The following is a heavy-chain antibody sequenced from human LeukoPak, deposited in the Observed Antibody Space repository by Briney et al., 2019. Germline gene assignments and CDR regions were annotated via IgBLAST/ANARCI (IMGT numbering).Heavy chain of an antibody. CDR2: ISAYNGNT. J-gene: IGHJ5*02. Sequence: SVKVSCKASGGTFSSYAISWVRQAPGQGLEWMGWISAYNGNTNYAQKLQGRVTITADESTSTAYMELSSLRSEDTAVYYCARSDDTLTGYRNWFDPWGQGTLVTVSS. V-gene: IGHV1-69*13. D-gene: IGHD3-9*01. CDR1: GGTFSSYA. CDR3: ARSDDTLTGYRNWFDP.